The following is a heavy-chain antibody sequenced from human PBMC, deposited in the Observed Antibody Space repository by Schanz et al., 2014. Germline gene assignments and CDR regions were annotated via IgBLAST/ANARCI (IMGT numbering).Heavy chain of an antibody. CDR2: IWYDGSNK. Sequence: VQLVESGGGLVQPGGSLRLSCAASGFTFSKYGMHWVRQAPGKGLEWVAVIWYDGSNKDYADSVKGRFTISRDNARNSLYLQMNSLRAEDTAVYFCARDGGRDGYNLAFDVWGQGTLVTVSS. D-gene: IGHD5-12*01. J-gene: IGHJ3*01. V-gene: IGHV3-33*01. CDR1: GFTFSKYG. CDR3: ARDGGRDGYNLAFDV.